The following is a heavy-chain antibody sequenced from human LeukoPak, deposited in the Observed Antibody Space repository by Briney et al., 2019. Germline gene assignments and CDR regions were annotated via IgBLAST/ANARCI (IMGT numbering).Heavy chain of an antibody. Sequence: GASVKVSCKASGYTFTSYGISWVRQAPGQGLEWMGWISAYNGNTNYAQKLQGRVTMTTDTSTSTAYMELRSLRSDDTAVYYCARDCSRGYSGYDLSYYYYYYMDVWGKGTTVTISS. CDR2: ISAYNGNT. CDR3: ARDCSRGYSGYDLSYYYYYYMDV. J-gene: IGHJ6*03. D-gene: IGHD5-12*01. V-gene: IGHV1-18*01. CDR1: GYTFTSYG.